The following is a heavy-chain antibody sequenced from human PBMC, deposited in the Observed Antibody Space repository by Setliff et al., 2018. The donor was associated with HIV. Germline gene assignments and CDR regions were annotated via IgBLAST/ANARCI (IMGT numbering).Heavy chain of an antibody. CDR2: ISYDSRFI. CDR3: ARVQQWLHYFDY. V-gene: IGHV3-21*04. Sequence: PGGSLRLSCAASGFTFSNYNMNWVRQAPGKGLEWVSSISYDSRFIYHADSMKGRFTISRDNSKNTLHLQMSSLSADDTAVYYCARVQQWLHYFDYWGQGTLVTVSS. D-gene: IGHD6-19*01. CDR1: GFTFSNYN. J-gene: IGHJ4*02.